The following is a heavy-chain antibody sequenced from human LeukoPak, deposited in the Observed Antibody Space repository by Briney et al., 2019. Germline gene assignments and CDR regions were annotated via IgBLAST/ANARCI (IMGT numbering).Heavy chain of an antibody. V-gene: IGHV3-7*05. J-gene: IGHJ3*02. Sequence: HPGGSLRLSCAASGFTFSSYWMSWVRQAPGKGLEWVANIKQDGGHKYYVDSVKGRFTISRDNAKNSMNLQVNSLRAEDTAVYYCARGFDANYGFYIWGQVTMVTVSS. CDR1: GFTFSSYW. D-gene: IGHD3-10*01. CDR3: ARGFDANYGFYI. CDR2: IKQDGGHK.